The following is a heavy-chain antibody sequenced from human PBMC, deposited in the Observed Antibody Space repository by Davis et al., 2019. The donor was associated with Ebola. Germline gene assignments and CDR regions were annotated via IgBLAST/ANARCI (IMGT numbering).Heavy chain of an antibody. Sequence: ASVKVSCKASGYIFTSYAIHWVRQAPGQRLEWMGWISAYNGNTNYAQKLQGRVTMTTDTSTSTAYMELSSLRSEDTAVYYCARGSGWYEGVAFDIWGQGTMVTVSS. V-gene: IGHV1-18*01. J-gene: IGHJ3*02. CDR2: ISAYNGNT. D-gene: IGHD6-19*01. CDR3: ARGSGWYEGVAFDI. CDR1: GYIFTSYA.